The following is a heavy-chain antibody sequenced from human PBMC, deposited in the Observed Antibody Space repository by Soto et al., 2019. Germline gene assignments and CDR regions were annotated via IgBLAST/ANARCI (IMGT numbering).Heavy chain of an antibody. CDR1: GYTFTSYH. CDR2: ISAYNTNT. J-gene: IGHJ4*02. V-gene: IGHV1-18*01. Sequence: QVQLVQSGAEVKKPGASVKVSCKTSGYTFTSYHISWVRQAPGQGLEWMGWISAYNTNTNYAQKFQGRVTMTTDTLTSKAYMELRSMRSDDTAVYYCARDPPPTDYWGQGTLVTVSS. CDR3: ARDPPPTDY.